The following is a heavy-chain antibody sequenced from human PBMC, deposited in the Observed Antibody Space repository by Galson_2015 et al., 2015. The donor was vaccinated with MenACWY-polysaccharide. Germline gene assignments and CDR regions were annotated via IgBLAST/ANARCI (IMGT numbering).Heavy chain of an antibody. CDR1: GLTFSNVW. CDR3: TRDRDVGGSRWWFDP. J-gene: IGHJ5*02. V-gene: IGHV3-15*01. D-gene: IGHD2-15*01. CDR2: IKCRTDGGTT. Sequence: SLRLSCATSGLTFSNVWMSWVRQAPGKGLEWVARIKCRTDGGTTDYATPVKGRFTILRDDLTNTLYLQMNSLKIEDTAMYFCTRDRDVGGSRWWFDPWGQGTLVTVSS.